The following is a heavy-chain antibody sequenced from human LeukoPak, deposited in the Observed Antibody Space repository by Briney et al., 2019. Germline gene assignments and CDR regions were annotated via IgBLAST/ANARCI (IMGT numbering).Heavy chain of an antibody. CDR1: GLPFSDYW. V-gene: IGHV3-7*01. CDR3: ARGSHSSSYGFDY. D-gene: IGHD6-13*01. CDR2: IKQDESEK. Sequence: GGSLRLSCVASGLPFSDYWMSWVRQAPGKGLEWAANIKQDESEKYYVDSVRGRFTISRDNARTSLFLQMNSLRVEDTAVYYCARGSHSSSYGFDYWGQGALVTVSS. J-gene: IGHJ4*02.